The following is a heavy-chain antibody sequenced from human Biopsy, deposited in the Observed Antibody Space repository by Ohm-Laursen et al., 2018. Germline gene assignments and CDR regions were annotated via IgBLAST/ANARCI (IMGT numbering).Heavy chain of an antibody. V-gene: IGHV3-30*18. D-gene: IGHD3-22*01. CDR1: GFTFTSYA. J-gene: IGHJ4*02. Sequence: SLRLSCAASGFTFTSYAMHWVRQAPGRGLEWVALISSDGSSQYYADSVKGRFTISRDSSKNTLYLQMNSLRAEDTALYYCAKGREITMIADYLNFDYWGQGTLVTASS. CDR3: AKGREITMIADYLNFDY. CDR2: ISSDGSSQ.